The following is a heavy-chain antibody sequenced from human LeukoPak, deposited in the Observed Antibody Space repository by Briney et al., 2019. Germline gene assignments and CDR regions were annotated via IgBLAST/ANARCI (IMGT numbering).Heavy chain of an antibody. J-gene: IGHJ4*02. CDR2: IWYDGSNK. V-gene: IGHV3-33*01. CDR1: GFTFSSYG. D-gene: IGHD3-22*01. CDR3: AREGRESSGYDY. Sequence: GRSLRLSCAASGFTFSSYGMHWVRQAPGKGLEWVAVIWYDGSNKYYADSVKGRFTISRDNSKNTLYLQMNSLRAEDTAVYYCAREGRESSGYDYWGQGTLVTVSS.